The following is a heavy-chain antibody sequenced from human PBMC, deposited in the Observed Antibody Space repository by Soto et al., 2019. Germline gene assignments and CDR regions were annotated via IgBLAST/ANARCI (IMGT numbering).Heavy chain of an antibody. CDR2: IYYSGST. V-gene: IGHV4-39*01. CDR3: ASQDIVVVVALDY. J-gene: IGHJ4*02. D-gene: IGHD2-15*01. Sequence: SETLSLTCSVSGCSISSSSYYWGGIRPPPGKGVEWIGSIYYSGSTHYNPSLKGRVTMSVDTSKNQFSLNLRSVTAADTAVYYCASQDIVVVVALDYWGQGALVTVS. CDR1: GCSISSSSYY.